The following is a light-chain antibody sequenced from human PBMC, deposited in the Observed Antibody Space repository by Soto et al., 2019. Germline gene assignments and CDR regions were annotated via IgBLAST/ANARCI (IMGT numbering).Light chain of an antibody. J-gene: IGKJ4*01. CDR3: QQLNSYPLT. CDR1: QGISSH. CDR2: AAS. Sequence: DIQMTQSPSSLSASVGDRVTITCRASQGISSHLAWYQQKLGKAPKLLIYAASTLQSGVPSRFSGSGSGTDFTLTISSLQPEDFVTYYCQQLNSYPLTFGGGTKVDIK. V-gene: IGKV1-9*01.